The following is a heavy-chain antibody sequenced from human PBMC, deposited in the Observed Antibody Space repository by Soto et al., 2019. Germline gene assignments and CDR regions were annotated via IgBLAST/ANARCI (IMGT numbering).Heavy chain of an antibody. D-gene: IGHD1-26*01. J-gene: IGHJ6*02. CDR1: GFTFSSYG. V-gene: IGHV3-33*01. CDR3: ARDGTRWEYNYYYGMDV. Sequence: GGSLRLSCAASGFTFSSYGMHWVRQAPGKGLEWVAVIWYDGSNKYYADSVKGRFTISRDNSKNTLYLQMNSLRAEDTAVYYCARDGTRWEYNYYYGMDVWGQGTTVTVS. CDR2: IWYDGSNK.